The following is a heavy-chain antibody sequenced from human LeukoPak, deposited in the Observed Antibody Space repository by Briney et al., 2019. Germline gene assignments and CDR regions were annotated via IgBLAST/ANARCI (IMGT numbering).Heavy chain of an antibody. CDR1: GYIFSGYF. CDR3: ARDLRPSSGYYLYFQH. J-gene: IGHJ1*01. D-gene: IGHD3-22*01. V-gene: IGHV1-2*02. CDR2: INPKSGVP. Sequence: ASVKVSCKATGYIFSGYFIHWVRQAPGQGLEWMGWINPKSGVPNYSQKFQGRVTMTRDTSISTAYMELSRLRPDDTAVYYCARDLRPSSGYYLYFQHWGQGTLVTVSS.